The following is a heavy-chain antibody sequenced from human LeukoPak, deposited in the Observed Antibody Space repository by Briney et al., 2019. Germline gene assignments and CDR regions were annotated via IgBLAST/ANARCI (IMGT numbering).Heavy chain of an antibody. CDR3: ARVEELTYYFDY. V-gene: IGHV1-2*02. Sequence: ASVKVSCKASGYTFTNYGINWVRQAPGQGLEWMGWINPNSGGTNYAQKFQGRVTMTRDTSISTAYMELSRLRSDDTAVYYCARVEELTYYFDYWGQGTLVTVSS. D-gene: IGHD3-3*01. CDR2: INPNSGGT. J-gene: IGHJ4*02. CDR1: GYTFTNYG.